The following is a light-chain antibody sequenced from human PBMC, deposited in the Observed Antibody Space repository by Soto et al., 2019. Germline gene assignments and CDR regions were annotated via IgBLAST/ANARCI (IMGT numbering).Light chain of an antibody. Sequence: DVRMTQSPSSLSASVGDTITITCRASQTITTYLNWFQQKPGESPRLLIYGASTLHDGVPSRFSGRGSGTDFTLTISGLQPEDFATYHCQQTYSDISFGGGTRV. J-gene: IGKJ4*01. CDR2: GAS. CDR3: QQTYSDIS. V-gene: IGKV1-39*01. CDR1: QTITTY.